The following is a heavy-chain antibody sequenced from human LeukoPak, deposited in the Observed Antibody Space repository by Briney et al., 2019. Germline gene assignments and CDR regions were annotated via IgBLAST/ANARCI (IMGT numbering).Heavy chain of an antibody. CDR1: GFTFSSYG. Sequence: GGSLRLSCAASGFTFSSYGMHWVRQAPGKGLEWVAVIWYDGSNKYYADSVKGRFTISRDNSKNTLYLQMNSLRAEDTAVYYCAKWGPYSSGWYFSYFDYWGQGTLVTVSS. D-gene: IGHD6-19*01. V-gene: IGHV3-33*06. CDR3: AKWGPYSSGWYFSYFDY. J-gene: IGHJ4*02. CDR2: IWYDGSNK.